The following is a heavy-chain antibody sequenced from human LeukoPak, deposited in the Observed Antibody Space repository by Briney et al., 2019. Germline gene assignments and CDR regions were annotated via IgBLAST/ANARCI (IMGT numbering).Heavy chain of an antibody. CDR1: GFTFSSYE. D-gene: IGHD3-22*01. J-gene: IGHJ4*02. CDR2: ISSSGSTI. Sequence: GGSLRLYCSASGFTFSSYEMNWVRQAPGKGLEWVSYISSSGSTIYYADSVRGRFHISRDNAKNSLYMQMKSLRAEDTAVYYCARLPDYSDSRDYWGQGTLVTVYS. V-gene: IGHV3-48*03. CDR3: ARLPDYSDSRDY.